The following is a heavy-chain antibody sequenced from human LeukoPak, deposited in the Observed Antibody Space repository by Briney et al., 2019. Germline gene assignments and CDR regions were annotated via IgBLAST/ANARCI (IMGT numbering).Heavy chain of an antibody. D-gene: IGHD7-27*01. J-gene: IGHJ3*02. Sequence: SQTLSLTCTVSGGSISSGDYYWSWIRQPPGKGLEWIGYIYYSGSTYYNPSLKSRVTISVDTSKNQFSLKLSSVTAADTAVYYCASLELGPLVGVDAFDIWGQGTMVTVSS. V-gene: IGHV4-30-4*01. CDR2: IYYSGST. CDR3: ASLELGPLVGVDAFDI. CDR1: GGSISSGDYY.